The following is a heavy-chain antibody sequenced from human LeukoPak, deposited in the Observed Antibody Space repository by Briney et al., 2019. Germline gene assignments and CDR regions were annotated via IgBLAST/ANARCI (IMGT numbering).Heavy chain of an antibody. D-gene: IGHD3-10*01. J-gene: IGHJ5*02. Sequence: PSETLSLTCAVYGGSFSGYYWSWIRQPPGKGVEWIGEINHSGSTNYNPSLKSRVTISVDTSKNQFSLKLSSVTTADTAVYYCAREALLWFGEFNWFDPWGQGTLVTVSS. CDR3: AREALLWFGEFNWFDP. V-gene: IGHV4-34*01. CDR1: GGSFSGYY. CDR2: INHSGST.